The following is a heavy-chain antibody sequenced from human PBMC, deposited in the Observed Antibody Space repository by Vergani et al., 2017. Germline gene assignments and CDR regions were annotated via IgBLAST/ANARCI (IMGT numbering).Heavy chain of an antibody. V-gene: IGHV3-23*03. CDR2: IYSGGSST. Sequence: EVQLLESGGGLVQPGGSLRLSCAASGFTFSSYAMSWVRQAPGKGLEWVSVIYSGGSSTYYADSVKGRVTLXSDNSKNTLYLQMNSLIAEDTAVYYCAKGPSIAAAGMYYFDYWGQGTLVTVSS. J-gene: IGHJ4*02. CDR1: GFTFSSYA. D-gene: IGHD6-13*01. CDR3: AKGPSIAAAGMYYFDY.